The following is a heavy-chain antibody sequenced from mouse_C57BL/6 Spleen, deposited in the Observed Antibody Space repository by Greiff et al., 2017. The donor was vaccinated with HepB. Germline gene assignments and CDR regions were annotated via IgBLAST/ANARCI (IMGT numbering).Heavy chain of an antibody. CDR2: IYPRDGST. J-gene: IGHJ2*01. CDR1: GYTFADHT. CDR3: ARRDYGSSYDFDY. D-gene: IGHD1-1*01. Sequence: VQLQQSDAELVKPGASVKISCKVSGYTFADHTIHWMKQRPEQGLEWIGYIYPRDGSTKYNEKFKGKATLTADKSSSTAYMQLNSLTSEDSAVYFCARRDYGSSYDFDYWGQGTTLTVSS. V-gene: IGHV1-78*01.